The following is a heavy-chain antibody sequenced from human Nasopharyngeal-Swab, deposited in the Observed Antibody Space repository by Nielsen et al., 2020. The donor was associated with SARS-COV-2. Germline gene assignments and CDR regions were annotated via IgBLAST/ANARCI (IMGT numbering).Heavy chain of an antibody. Sequence: GESLKISCAASGFTVSSNYMSWLRQAPGKGLEWVSVIYSGGSTYYADSVKGRFTISRDNSKNTLYLQMNSLRAEDTAVYYCARGFASSLRWGQGTLVTVSS. D-gene: IGHD5/OR15-5a*01. V-gene: IGHV3-66*01. CDR1: GFTVSSNY. CDR2: IYSGGST. J-gene: IGHJ4*02. CDR3: ARGFASSLR.